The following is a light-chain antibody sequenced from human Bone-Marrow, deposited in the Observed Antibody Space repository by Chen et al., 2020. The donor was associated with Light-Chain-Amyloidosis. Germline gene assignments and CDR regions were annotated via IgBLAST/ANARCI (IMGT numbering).Light chain of an antibody. V-gene: IGLV6-57*01. J-gene: IGLJ3*02. CDR2: EDD. CDR3: QSYQGSSQGV. Sequence: NFMLTQPHSVSESPGKTVIISCTRSSGSIATNYVQWYQQRPGSSPTTVIYEDDQRPSGVPDRFSGSTDRSSKSASLTSSGLQTEDEAEYCFQSYQGSSQGVFGGGTKLTVL. CDR1: SGSIATNY.